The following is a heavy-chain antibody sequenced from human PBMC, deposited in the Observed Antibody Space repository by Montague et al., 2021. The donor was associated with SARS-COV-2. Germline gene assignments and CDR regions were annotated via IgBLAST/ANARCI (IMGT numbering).Heavy chain of an antibody. CDR1: GGSITSSNYY. CDR2: ISYSGST. D-gene: IGHD3-10*01. Sequence: SETLSLTCTVSGGSITSSNYYWGWIRQPPGKGLEWFGSISYSGSTNYNPSLKSRVTISVDTSKNQFSLKLSSVTAADTAVYYCAREGILWFGDLAPYYYGMDVWGQGTTVTVSS. CDR3: AREGILWFGDLAPYYYGMDV. V-gene: IGHV4-39*07. J-gene: IGHJ6*02.